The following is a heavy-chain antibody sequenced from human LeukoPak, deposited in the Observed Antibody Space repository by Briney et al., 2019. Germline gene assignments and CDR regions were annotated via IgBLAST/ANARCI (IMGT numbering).Heavy chain of an antibody. CDR1: GYTFTGYY. D-gene: IGHD6-19*01. CDR2: INPNSGGT. Sequence: ASVKVSCKASGYTFTGYYMHWVRQAPGQGLEWMGLINPNSGGTNYAQKFHGRVTMTRDTSISTAYMELSRLRSVDTAVYYCARYQWPDVAVSRRFRDAFDIWGQGTMVTVSS. J-gene: IGHJ3*02. CDR3: ARYQWPDVAVSRRFRDAFDI. V-gene: IGHV1-2*02.